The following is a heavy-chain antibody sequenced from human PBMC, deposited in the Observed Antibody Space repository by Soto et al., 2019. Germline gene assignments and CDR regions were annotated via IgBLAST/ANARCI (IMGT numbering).Heavy chain of an antibody. V-gene: IGHV3-23*01. Sequence: EVQLLESGGGLVQPGGSLRLSCAASGFTFSSYAMSWVRQAPGKGLEWVSAISGSGGSTYYADSVKGRFTISRGNSKNTLYLQMNSLRAEDTAVYYCAKRLTTERYYYYCMDVWGQRTTVTASS. J-gene: IGHJ6*02. CDR2: ISGSGGST. D-gene: IGHD1-1*01. CDR1: GFTFSSYA. CDR3: AKRLTTERYYYYCMDV.